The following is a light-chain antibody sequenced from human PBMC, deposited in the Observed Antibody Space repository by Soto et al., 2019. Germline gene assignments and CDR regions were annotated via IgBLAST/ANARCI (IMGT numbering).Light chain of an antibody. CDR3: ETWDTNTYVV. Sequence: QSVLTQSSSASAYLGSSVKLTCTLRSGHSSYIIAWHQQQPGKAPRYLMKLEGSGSYNKGSGVPDRFSGSSSGADRYLTISNLQSEDEADYYCETWDTNTYVVFGGGTKLTVL. CDR1: SGHSSYI. J-gene: IGLJ2*01. V-gene: IGLV4-60*03. CDR2: LEGSGSY.